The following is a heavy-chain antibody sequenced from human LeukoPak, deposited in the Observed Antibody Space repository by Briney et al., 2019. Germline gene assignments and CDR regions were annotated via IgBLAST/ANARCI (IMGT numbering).Heavy chain of an antibody. J-gene: IGHJ3*02. CDR1: GFTFSDYY. Sequence: GGSLRLSCAASGFTFSDYYMSWIRQAPGKGLEWVSYISSSGSTIYYADSVKGRFTISRDNAKNSLYLQMNSLRAEDTAVYYCARVRLRFITMTARGDAFDIWGQGTMVTVSS. CDR3: ARVRLRFITMTARGDAFDI. V-gene: IGHV3-11*01. D-gene: IGHD3-22*01. CDR2: ISSSGSTI.